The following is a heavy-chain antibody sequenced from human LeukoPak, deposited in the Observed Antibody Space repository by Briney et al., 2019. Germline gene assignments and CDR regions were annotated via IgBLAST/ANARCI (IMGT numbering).Heavy chain of an antibody. CDR2: ISGRGGST. CDR1: GFTFSSYA. V-gene: IGHV3-23*01. CDR3: AKDWFGELLPAFDY. D-gene: IGHD3-10*01. J-gene: IGHJ4*02. Sequence: GGSLRLSCAASGFTFSSYAMSWVRQAPGKGLEWVSAISGRGGSTYYADSVKGRFTISRDNSKNTLYLQMNSLRAEDTAVYYCAKDWFGELLPAFDYWGQGTLVTVSS.